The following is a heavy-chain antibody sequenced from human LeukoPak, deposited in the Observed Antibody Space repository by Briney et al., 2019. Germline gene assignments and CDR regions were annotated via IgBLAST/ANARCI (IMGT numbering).Heavy chain of an antibody. D-gene: IGHD1-26*01. Sequence: SETLSLTCAVSGGSIATTNWWSWVRQPPGKGLEWIGEVHLNGATNYNPSLESRFSMSIDKSNNHLSLEVTSVTAADTAMYYCTRESGAFSPFGFWGQGTLVTVSS. CDR1: GGSIATTNW. V-gene: IGHV4-4*02. J-gene: IGHJ4*02. CDR2: VHLNGAT. CDR3: TRESGAFSPFGF.